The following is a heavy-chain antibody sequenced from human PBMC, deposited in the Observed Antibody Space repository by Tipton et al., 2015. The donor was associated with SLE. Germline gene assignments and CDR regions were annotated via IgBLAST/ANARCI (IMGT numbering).Heavy chain of an antibody. Sequence: GLVKPSETLSLTCAVSGYSISSGYYWGWIRQPPGKGLEWIGSIYQSGSTYYNLSLKSRVTISVDTSKNQFSLKLSSVTAADTAVYYCARHEAGGYDFWSDYECFDPWDQGTLVTVSS. CDR2: IYQSGST. CDR3: ARHEAGGYDFWSDYECFDP. V-gene: IGHV4-38-2*01. J-gene: IGHJ5*02. CDR1: GYSISSGYY. D-gene: IGHD3-3*01.